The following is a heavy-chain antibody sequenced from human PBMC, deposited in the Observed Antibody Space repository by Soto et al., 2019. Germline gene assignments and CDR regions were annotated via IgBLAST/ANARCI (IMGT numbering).Heavy chain of an antibody. CDR3: ARGVRGHYGFDV. Sequence: GGSLRLSCAASGFTFSSYSMNWVRQAPGKGLEWVSYISSSGSTIYYADSVKGRFTISRDNAKDTVYLQMNSLGAEDTAVYYCARGVRGHYGFDVWGQGTMVTVSS. J-gene: IGHJ3*01. V-gene: IGHV3-48*04. CDR1: GFTFSSYS. D-gene: IGHD3-10*01. CDR2: ISSSGSTI.